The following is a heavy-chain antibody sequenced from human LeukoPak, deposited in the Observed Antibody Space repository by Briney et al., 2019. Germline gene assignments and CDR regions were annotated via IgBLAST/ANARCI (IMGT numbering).Heavy chain of an antibody. D-gene: IGHD2-2*01. J-gene: IGHJ4*02. CDR2: ISSSSTYR. V-gene: IGHV3-11*03. Sequence: PGGSLRLSCAASGFTFTDYYMSWIRQAPGKGLEWVSYISSSSTYRNYADSVKGRFTISRDNAKNSLYLQMNSLRAEDTAVYYCARPSRSTGPAYWGQGTLVTVSS. CDR3: ARPSRSTGPAY. CDR1: GFTFTDYY.